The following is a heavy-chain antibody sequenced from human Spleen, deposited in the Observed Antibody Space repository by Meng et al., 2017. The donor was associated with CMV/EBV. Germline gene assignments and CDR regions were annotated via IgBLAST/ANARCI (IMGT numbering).Heavy chain of an antibody. Sequence: QVQLNEAGPRLVNPSQTLSLTCTVSRGSISSGDYYWSWIRQPPGKGLEWIGYIYYSGSTYYNPSLKSRVTISVDTSKNQFSLKLSSVTAADTAVYYCAHTVTTGARAFDIWGQGTMVTVSS. CDR3: AHTVTTGARAFDI. V-gene: IGHV4-30-4*08. D-gene: IGHD4-17*01. CDR1: RGSISSGDYY. J-gene: IGHJ3*02. CDR2: IYYSGST.